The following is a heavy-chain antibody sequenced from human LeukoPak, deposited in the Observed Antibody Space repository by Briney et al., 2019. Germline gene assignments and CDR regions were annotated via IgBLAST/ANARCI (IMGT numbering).Heavy chain of an antibody. V-gene: IGHV3-30*02. D-gene: IGHD2-15*01. CDR2: VRYDGVNK. CDR3: ARDSGLDYPSEGTRY. J-gene: IGHJ4*02. CDR1: GFDFSRYA. Sequence: PGGSLRLSCAASGFDFSRYAMRWVRQAPGMGLEWVAFVRYDGVNKYYTDSVKGRFTISKDNSKNTLYLQMNSLRVGDTALYSCARDSGLDYPSEGTRYWGPESLVTVSS.